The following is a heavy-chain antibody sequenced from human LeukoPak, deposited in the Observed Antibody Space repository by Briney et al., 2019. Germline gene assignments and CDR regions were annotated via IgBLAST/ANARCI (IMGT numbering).Heavy chain of an antibody. CDR2: IMGGGGST. CDR3: AKRAARGVGRLSLTSPDDY. D-gene: IGHD6-6*01. Sequence: GGSLRLSCAASGFTFSSYAMSWVRQAPGRGLEWVSAIMGGGGSTYYADSVKGRFTISRDNSKNTLYLQMNSLRAEDTAVYYCAKRAARGVGRLSLTSPDDYWGQGTLVTVSS. CDR1: GFTFSSYA. V-gene: IGHV3-23*01. J-gene: IGHJ4*02.